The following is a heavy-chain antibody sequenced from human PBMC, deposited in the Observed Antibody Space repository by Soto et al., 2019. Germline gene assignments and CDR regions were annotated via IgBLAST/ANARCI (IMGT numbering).Heavy chain of an antibody. Sequence: QVQLVQSGAQLKKPGSSVKVSCKASGGTLSSFTISWVRQAPGQGPEWMGGITPIFATANYAQKFQGRVTITADESTNTVYMELSSLRSEDTAVYYCARWSGTVTTPGFMGPLDYWGQGTLVSVSS. V-gene: IGHV1-69*01. CDR1: GGTLSSFT. J-gene: IGHJ4*02. D-gene: IGHD3-3*01. CDR3: ARWSGTVTTPGFMGPLDY. CDR2: ITPIFATA.